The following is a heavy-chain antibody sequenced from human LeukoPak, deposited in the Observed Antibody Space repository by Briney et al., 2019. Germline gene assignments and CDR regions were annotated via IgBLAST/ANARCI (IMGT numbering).Heavy chain of an antibody. CDR1: GGSISSSSYY. Sequence: PSETLSLTCTVSGGSISSSSYYWGWIRQPPGKGLEWIGSIYYSGSTYYNPSLKSRVTISEDTSKNQFSLKLSSVTAADTAVYYCARLVVVVPAATMGYFDYWGQGTLVTVSS. CDR3: ARLVVVVPAATMGYFDY. V-gene: IGHV4-39*01. CDR2: IYYSGST. J-gene: IGHJ4*02. D-gene: IGHD2-2*01.